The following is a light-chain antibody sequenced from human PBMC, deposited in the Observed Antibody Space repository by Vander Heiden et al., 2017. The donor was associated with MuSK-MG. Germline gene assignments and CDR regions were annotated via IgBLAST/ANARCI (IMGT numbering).Light chain of an antibody. CDR3: QSFDSSLNNWV. J-gene: IGLJ3*02. Sequence: QSVLTQPPSLSGAPGQRVTISCTGSSSNIGAGYDVHWYRHLPGTAPKVLSRGNNNRPSGVPDRFSGSKSGTSASLAITGLQAEDEADYYCQSFDSSLNNWVFGGGTKLTVL. V-gene: IGLV1-40*01. CDR1: SSNIGAGYD. CDR2: GNN.